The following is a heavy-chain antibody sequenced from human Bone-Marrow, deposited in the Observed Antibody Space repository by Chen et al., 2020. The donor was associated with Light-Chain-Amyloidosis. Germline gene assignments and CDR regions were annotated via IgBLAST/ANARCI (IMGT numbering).Heavy chain of an antibody. V-gene: IGHV4-38-2*01. Sequence: QVNLQESGPGLVKPSETLSPTFPVSGSSVSGSHNWGWVRPTPGTGLEWIATISHSGTTYYNPSLSSRVTISVDTSKNQFSLKLTSMTAADTAVYFCARLKDYDYVSRDYHNVYCFDYWGQGTLVTVSS. D-gene: IGHD3-22*01. CDR2: ISHSGTT. CDR1: GSSVSGSHN. CDR3: ARLKDYDYVSRDYHNVYCFDY. J-gene: IGHJ4*02.